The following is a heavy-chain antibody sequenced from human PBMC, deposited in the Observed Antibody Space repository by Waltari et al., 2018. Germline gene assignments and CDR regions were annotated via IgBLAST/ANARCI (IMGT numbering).Heavy chain of an antibody. CDR1: GFTFRNYA. CDR2: IYSDGSTT. V-gene: IGHV3-23*03. D-gene: IGHD2-21*01. J-gene: IGHJ4*02. CDR3: VSMCSSDCYYFDY. Sequence: EVQLLESGGGLVQPGGSLSLSCVASGFTFRNYAMSWVRQGPGKGLEWVSIIYSDGSTTKYADSVKGRFIISRDNSKNMLYLQMNSLRAEDTALYYCVSMCSSDCYYFDYWGQGILVTVSS.